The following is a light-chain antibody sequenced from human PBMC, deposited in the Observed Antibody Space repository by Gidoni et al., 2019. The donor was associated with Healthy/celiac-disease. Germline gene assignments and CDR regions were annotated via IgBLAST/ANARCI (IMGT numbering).Light chain of an antibody. CDR1: QSISSW. J-gene: IGKJ1*01. V-gene: IGKV1-5*03. CDR3: QQYNSYST. Sequence: DIQMTQSPSTLSASVGDRVTITCRASQSISSWLAWYQQKPGKAPKLLIYKASSLESGVPSRFSGSGYGTEFTLTISSLQPDDFATYYCQQYNSYSTCXQXTKVEIK. CDR2: KAS.